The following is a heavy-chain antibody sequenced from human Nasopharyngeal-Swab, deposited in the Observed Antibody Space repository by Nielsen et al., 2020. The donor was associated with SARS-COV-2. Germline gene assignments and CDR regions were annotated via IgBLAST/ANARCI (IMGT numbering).Heavy chain of an antibody. CDR3: ARVPAVAASRIDY. D-gene: IGHD6-19*01. V-gene: IGHV1-3*01. CDR2: INAGKGNT. Sequence: ASVKVSCKASGYIFITYAIHWVRQAPGQRLEFMGWINAGKGNTIYSQRFQGRVRISRDTSANTVYMELNRLRSEDTAVYYCARVPAVAASRIDYWGQGTLVTVSS. CDR1: GYIFITYA. J-gene: IGHJ4*02.